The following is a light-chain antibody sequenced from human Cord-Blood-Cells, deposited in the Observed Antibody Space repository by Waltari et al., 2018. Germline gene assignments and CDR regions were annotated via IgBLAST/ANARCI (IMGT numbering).Light chain of an antibody. Sequence: DIQMMQSPSSDSASVSVRVTMSCRASQSISSYLNWYQQKPGKTPKLLIYAASSLQSVVPSRFSGSGSGTDFTLTISSLQPEDFATYYCQQSYSTPPLYTFGQGTKLEIK. J-gene: IGKJ2*01. CDR1: QSISSY. CDR2: AAS. CDR3: QQSYSTPPLYT. V-gene: IGKV1-39*01.